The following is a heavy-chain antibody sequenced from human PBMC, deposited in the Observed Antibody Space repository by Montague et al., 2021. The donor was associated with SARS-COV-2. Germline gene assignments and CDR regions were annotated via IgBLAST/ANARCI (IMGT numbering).Heavy chain of an antibody. D-gene: IGHD3-22*01. J-gene: IGHJ3*02. CDR3: ARGGYYDYAFDI. Sequence: SETLSLTCGVYGGSFGDDHWSWIRQPPGKGLEWIGDIKQSGSTNYNPSRKSRVTISVDTSKNQFSLKPTSVTAADTAVYYCARGGYYDYAFDIWGQGTMVTVSS. CDR1: GGSFGDDH. V-gene: IGHV4-34*01. CDR2: IKQSGST.